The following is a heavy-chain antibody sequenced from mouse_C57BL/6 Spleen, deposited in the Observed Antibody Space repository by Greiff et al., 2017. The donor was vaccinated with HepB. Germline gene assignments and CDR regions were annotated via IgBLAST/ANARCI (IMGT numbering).Heavy chain of an antibody. CDR3: ARSLIYYGDYCAMDY. V-gene: IGHV3-8*01. CDR1: GYSITSDY. D-gene: IGHD2-13*01. Sequence: VQLKQSGPGLAKPSQTLSLTCSVTGYSITSDYWNWIRKFPGNKLEYMGYISYSGSTYYTPSLKSRISITRDTSKNQYYLQLITVTTEDTATYYCARSLIYYGDYCAMDYWSQGASVTVSS. CDR2: ISYSGST. J-gene: IGHJ4*01.